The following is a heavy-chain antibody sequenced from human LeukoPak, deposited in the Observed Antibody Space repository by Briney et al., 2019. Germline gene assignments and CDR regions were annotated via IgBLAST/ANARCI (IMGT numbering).Heavy chain of an antibody. V-gene: IGHV3-33*05. D-gene: IGHD2-2*01. CDR1: GFTFSSHG. CDR3: ARDQRYCSSSSCPWEPFDY. Sequence: GGSLRLSCAASGFTFSSHGMHWVRQAPGKGLEWVTIISYDGRNKQYADSVKGRFTISRDNSKNTLYLQMNSLRAEDTAVYYCARDQRYCSSSSCPWEPFDYWGQGTLVTVSS. J-gene: IGHJ4*02. CDR2: ISYDGRNK.